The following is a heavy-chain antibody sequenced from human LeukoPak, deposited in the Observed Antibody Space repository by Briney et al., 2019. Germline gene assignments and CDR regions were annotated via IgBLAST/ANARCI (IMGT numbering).Heavy chain of an antibody. CDR3: AVPLVGGSYAHPIQYYFAY. J-gene: IGHJ4*02. Sequence: GESLKISCKGSGYSFTSYWIGWVRQMPGKGLEWMGIIYPGDSDTRYSPSFQGQVTISADKSISTAYLQWSSLKASDTAMYYCAVPLVGGSYAHPIQYYFAYWGEGPLVTVSS. CDR1: GYSFTSYW. D-gene: IGHD3-16*01. CDR2: IYPGDSDT. V-gene: IGHV5-51*01.